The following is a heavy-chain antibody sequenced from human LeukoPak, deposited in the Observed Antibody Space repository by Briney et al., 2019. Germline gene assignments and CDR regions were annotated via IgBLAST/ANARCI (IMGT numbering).Heavy chain of an antibody. J-gene: IGHJ4*02. CDR1: GDSLSTSSYY. Sequence: SETLSLTCTVSGDSLSTSSYYWGWIRQPPGKGLAWLGSIYYSGSTYYNPSLKSRVTISVDTSKNQFSLNLYSVTAADTAVFYCARSYYYDYRQIDYWGQGTLVTVSS. V-gene: IGHV4-39*01. CDR3: ARSYYYDYRQIDY. D-gene: IGHD3-22*01. CDR2: IYYSGST.